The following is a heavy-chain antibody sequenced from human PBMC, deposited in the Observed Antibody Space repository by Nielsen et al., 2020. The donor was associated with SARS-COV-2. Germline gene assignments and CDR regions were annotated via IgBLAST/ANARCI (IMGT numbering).Heavy chain of an antibody. CDR3: ARDGTREAKRGWYFDL. D-gene: IGHD5-24*01. CDR1: GFTFNTYG. J-gene: IGHJ2*01. Sequence: GGSLRLSCAASGFTFNTYGMHWVRQAPGKGLEWVAGKWHDGSKTDYADSVKGRFTISRDNPKNTLYLQMNSLRAEDTAVYYCARDGTREAKRGWYFDLWGRGTLVTVSS. V-gene: IGHV3-33*01. CDR2: KWHDGSKT.